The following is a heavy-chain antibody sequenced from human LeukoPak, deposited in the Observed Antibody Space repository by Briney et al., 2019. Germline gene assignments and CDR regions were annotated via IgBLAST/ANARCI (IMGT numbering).Heavy chain of an antibody. V-gene: IGHV3-15*01. J-gene: IGHJ3*02. D-gene: IGHD2-15*01. CDR2: IKRRTEGEAT. Sequence: GGSLRLSCVASGFSFSSVYMTWVRRAPGKGLEWVGRIKRRTEGEATDYAAPVRDRFTISRDDSKNTLFLQINSLKIEDTAVYYCATGGCGSGGSCHAFDIWGQGTMVTVSS. CDR3: ATGGCGSGGSCHAFDI. CDR1: GFSFSSVY.